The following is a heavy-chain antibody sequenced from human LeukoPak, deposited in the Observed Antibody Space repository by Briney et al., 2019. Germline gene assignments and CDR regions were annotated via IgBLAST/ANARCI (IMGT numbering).Heavy chain of an antibody. D-gene: IGHD6-6*01. CDR1: GFIFSSYA. J-gene: IGHJ4*02. CDR3: ARASSNIDFDY. V-gene: IGHV3-21*01. CDR2: ISGVGDTA. Sequence: GGSLRLSCAASGFIFSSYALSWVRQAPGKGLECVSSISGVGDTAYYADSVKGRFTISRDNAKNSLYLQMNSLRAEDTAVYYCARASSNIDFDYWGQGILVTVSS.